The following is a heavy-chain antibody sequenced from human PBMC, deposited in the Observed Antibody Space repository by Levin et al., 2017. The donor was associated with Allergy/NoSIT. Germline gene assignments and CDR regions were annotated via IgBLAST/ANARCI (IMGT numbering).Heavy chain of an antibody. D-gene: IGHD3-10*01. CDR2: IIPIFGTA. V-gene: IGHV1-69*13. CDR3: ARDRSVVTMVRGVTHCCNDAFDI. Sequence: SVKVSCKASGGTFSSYAISWVRQAPGQGLEWMGGIIPIFGTANYAQKFQGRVTITADESTSTAYMELSSLRSEDTAVYYCARDRSVVTMVRGVTHCCNDAFDIWGQGTMVTVSS. J-gene: IGHJ3*02. CDR1: GGTFSSYA.